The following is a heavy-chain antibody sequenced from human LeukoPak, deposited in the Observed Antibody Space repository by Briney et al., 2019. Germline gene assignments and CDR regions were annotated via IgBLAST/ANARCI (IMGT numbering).Heavy chain of an antibody. J-gene: IGHJ6*03. CDR3: ATLGGTSLDFKHYYYYMDV. D-gene: IGHD3/OR15-3a*01. V-gene: IGHV7-4-1*02. Sequence: ASVKVSCKASGYTFTSYAMNWVRQAPGQGLEWMGWINTNTGNPTYAQGFTGRFVFSLDTSVSTAYLQISSLKAEDTAVYYCATLGGTSLDFKHYYYYMDVWGKGTTVTVSS. CDR1: GYTFTSYA. CDR2: INTNTGNP.